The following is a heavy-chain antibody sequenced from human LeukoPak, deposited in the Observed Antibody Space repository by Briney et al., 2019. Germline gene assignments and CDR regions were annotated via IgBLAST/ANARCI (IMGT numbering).Heavy chain of an antibody. J-gene: IGHJ5*02. D-gene: IGHD3-22*01. CDR2: ISSSSSYI. CDR1: GFTFSSYS. CDR3: ARDDSSGYYGLSWFDP. V-gene: IGHV3-21*01. Sequence: GGSLRLSCAASGFTFSSYSMNWVRQAPGKGLEWVSSISSSSSYIYYADSVKGRFTISRDNAKNSLYLQMNSLRAEDTAVYYCARDDSSGYYGLSWFDPWGQGTLVTVSS.